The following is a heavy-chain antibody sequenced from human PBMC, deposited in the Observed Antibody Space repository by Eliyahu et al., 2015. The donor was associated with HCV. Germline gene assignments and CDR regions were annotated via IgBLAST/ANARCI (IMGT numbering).Heavy chain of an antibody. CDR2: IIPLLGIT. CDR3: ATSPAHIVVVTEGYFDL. Sequence: EVKKPGSSVKVSCQASGGTFSTYTISWVRQAPGQGLEWMGRIIPLLGITNYAQTLQGRVTITADKSTSTAYMELSSLRSEDTAVYYCATSPAHIVVVTEGYFDLWGRGTLVTVSS. V-gene: IGHV1-69*02. J-gene: IGHJ2*01. D-gene: IGHD2-21*02. CDR1: GGTFSTYT.